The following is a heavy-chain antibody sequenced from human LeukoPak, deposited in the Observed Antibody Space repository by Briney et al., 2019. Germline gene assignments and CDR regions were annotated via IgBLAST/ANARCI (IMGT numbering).Heavy chain of an antibody. CDR2: MNPNSGNT. Sequence: ASVKVSCKGSGYTFTSYDINWVRHATGQGLEWMGWMNPNSGNTGYAQKFQGRVTMTRDTSISTAYMELSSLRSEDTAVYYCARMSYYDRRGDNWFDPWGQGTLVIVSS. CDR1: GYTFTSYD. V-gene: IGHV1-8*01. CDR3: ARMSYYDRRGDNWFDP. D-gene: IGHD3-22*01. J-gene: IGHJ5*02.